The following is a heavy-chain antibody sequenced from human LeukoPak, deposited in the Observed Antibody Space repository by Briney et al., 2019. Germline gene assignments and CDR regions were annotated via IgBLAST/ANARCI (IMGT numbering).Heavy chain of an antibody. Sequence: SVKVSCKASGGTFSSYAISWVRQAPGQGLEWMGGIIPIFGTASYAQKFQGRVTITADESTSTAYMELSSLRSEDTAVYYCAREYCGGDCYPDYWGQGTLVTVSS. V-gene: IGHV1-69*13. D-gene: IGHD2-21*01. J-gene: IGHJ4*02. CDR1: GGTFSSYA. CDR3: AREYCGGDCYPDY. CDR2: IIPIFGTA.